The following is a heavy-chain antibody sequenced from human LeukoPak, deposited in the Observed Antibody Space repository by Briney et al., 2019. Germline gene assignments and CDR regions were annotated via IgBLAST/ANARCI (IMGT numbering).Heavy chain of an antibody. J-gene: IGHJ3*02. D-gene: IGHD4-11*01. V-gene: IGHV3-7*01. CDR3: ARDLFSKLDDAFDI. CDR2: IKQDGSEK. Sequence: GGSLRLSCAASGFTFTNAWMSWVRQAPGKGLEWVANIKQDGSEKYYVDSVKGRFTISRDNAKNSLYLQMNSLRAEDTAVYYCARDLFSKLDDAFDIWGQGTIVTVSS. CDR1: GFTFTNAW.